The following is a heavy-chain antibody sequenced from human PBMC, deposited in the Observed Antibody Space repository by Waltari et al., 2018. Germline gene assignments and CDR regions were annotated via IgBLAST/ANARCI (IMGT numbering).Heavy chain of an antibody. D-gene: IGHD3-16*01. V-gene: IGHV3-21*01. Sequence: EVQLVESGGGLVKPGGSLRLSCEASGFTFSGYSMNWVRQAPGKGLECVSSISSDSRFIYYADSVNGRFTISSDDAKNSLYLQMNSLRVEDTAVYYCARDRRGYFDYWGPGTLVSVSS. CDR3: ARDRRGYFDY. CDR1: GFTFSGYS. J-gene: IGHJ4*02. CDR2: ISSDSRFI.